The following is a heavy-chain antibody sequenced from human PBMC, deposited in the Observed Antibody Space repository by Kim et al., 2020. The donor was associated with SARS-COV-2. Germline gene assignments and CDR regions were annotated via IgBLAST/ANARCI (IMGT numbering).Heavy chain of an antibody. CDR2: KT. CDR3: ARDMNPTVYDY. J-gene: IGHJ4*02. Sequence: KTKYSQKFQSRVTITRDTSANTDYMDLSSLTSEDTAIYYWARDMNPTVYDYWGQGTLVTVSS. D-gene: IGHD4-4*01. V-gene: IGHV1-3*01.